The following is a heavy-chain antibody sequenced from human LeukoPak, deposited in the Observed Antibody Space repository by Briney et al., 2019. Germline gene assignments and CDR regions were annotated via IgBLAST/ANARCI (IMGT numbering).Heavy chain of an antibody. CDR2: IIPIFGTT. J-gene: IGHJ5*02. CDR1: GGTFSSYA. CDR3: ASSSSSEWFDP. V-gene: IGHV1-69*13. Sequence: ASVKVSCKASGGTFSSYAISWVRQAPGQGLEWMGGIIPIFGTTNYAQKFQGRVTITADESTSTAYMELSSLSSEDTAVYYCASSSSSEWFDPWGQGTLVTVSS. D-gene: IGHD6-6*01.